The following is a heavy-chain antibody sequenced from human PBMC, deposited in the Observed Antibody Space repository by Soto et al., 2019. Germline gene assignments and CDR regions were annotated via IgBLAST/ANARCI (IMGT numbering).Heavy chain of an antibody. CDR2: IYYSGST. D-gene: IGHD5-12*01. CDR1: GGSISSSSYY. Sequence: SETLSLTCTVSGGSISSSSYYWSWIRQPPGKGLEWIGYIYYSGSTNYNPSLKSRVTISVDTSKNQFSLKLSSVTAADTAVYYCARHADSGYEDNAFFDYWGQGTLVTVSS. CDR3: ARHADSGYEDNAFFDY. V-gene: IGHV4-61*05. J-gene: IGHJ4*02.